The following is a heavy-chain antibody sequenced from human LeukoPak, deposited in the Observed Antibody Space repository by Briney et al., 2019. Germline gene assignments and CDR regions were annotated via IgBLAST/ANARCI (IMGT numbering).Heavy chain of an antibody. J-gene: IGHJ4*02. D-gene: IGHD5-24*01. CDR3: AKGHDYNLDY. V-gene: IGHV3-30*02. CDR2: IRYDGSNK. Sequence: GGSLRLSCETSGFTFSSYGMHWVRQAPGKGLEWVAFIRYDGSNKYYVDSVKGRFTISRDNSKNTLYLQLNSLRAEDTAVYYCAKGHDYNLDYWGQGALVAVSS. CDR1: GFTFSSYG.